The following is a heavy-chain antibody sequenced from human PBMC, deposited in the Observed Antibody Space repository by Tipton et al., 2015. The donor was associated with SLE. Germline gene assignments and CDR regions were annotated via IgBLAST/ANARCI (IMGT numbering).Heavy chain of an antibody. J-gene: IGHJ6*03. D-gene: IGHD1-14*01. CDR2: IYYSGST. Sequence: TLSLTCTVSGGSISSSSYYWGWIRQPPGKGLEWIGNIYYSGSTYYNPSLKSRVTISVYTSKNQFSLKLSSGTAADTAVYYCARGRLPPDRDYYYYYMDVWGKGTTVTISS. CDR3: ARGRLPPDRDYYYYYMDV. V-gene: IGHV4-39*01. CDR1: GGSISSSSYY.